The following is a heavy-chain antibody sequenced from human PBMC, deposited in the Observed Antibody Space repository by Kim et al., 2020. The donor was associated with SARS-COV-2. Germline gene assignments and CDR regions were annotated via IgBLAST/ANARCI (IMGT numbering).Heavy chain of an antibody. CDR3: AKSTGGPFRGLDY. CDR1: GFAFNTYA. J-gene: IGHJ4*02. Sequence: GGSLRLSCGASGFAFNTYAMSWVRQAPGKGLEWVSGIGDSGLRTYYADSVKGRFTISRDNSKNTLDLQMNSLRADDAAVYYCAKSTGGPFRGLDYWGQGTLVTVSS. CDR2: IGDSGLRT. V-gene: IGHV3-23*01. D-gene: IGHD3-10*01.